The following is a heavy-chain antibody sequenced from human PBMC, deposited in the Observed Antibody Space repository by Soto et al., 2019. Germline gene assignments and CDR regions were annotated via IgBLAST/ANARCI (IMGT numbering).Heavy chain of an antibody. Sequence: PSETLSLTCAVYGGSFSGYYWRWIRQPPGKGLEWVGEINLNGTTNYNPSLKRRDTISVDTYKNQFYLKLSSMIATATAVYYCARGGIDVVVVPAAWKLGSLVHYYFEYWGQGTLVTVSS. CDR2: INLNGTT. J-gene: IGHJ4*02. CDR3: ARGGIDVVVVPAAWKLGSLVHYYFEY. D-gene: IGHD2-2*01. V-gene: IGHV4-34*01. CDR1: GGSFSGYY.